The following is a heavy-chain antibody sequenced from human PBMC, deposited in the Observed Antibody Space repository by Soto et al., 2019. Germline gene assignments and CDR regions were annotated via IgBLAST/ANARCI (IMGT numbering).Heavy chain of an antibody. V-gene: IGHV3-11*01. CDR3: ARRGSAYNWFDP. D-gene: IGHD2-15*01. J-gene: IGHJ5*02. CDR2: ISGTGSTT. CDR1: GFTFSDDY. Sequence: QVQLVESGGGLVKPGGSLRLSCVGSGFTFSDDYIMWIRQAPGKGLEWVSYISGTGSTTYYTDSVKGRFTISRDNAKNTLYLQMSNLGAGDTAVYYCARRGSAYNWFDPWGQGTLVTVSS.